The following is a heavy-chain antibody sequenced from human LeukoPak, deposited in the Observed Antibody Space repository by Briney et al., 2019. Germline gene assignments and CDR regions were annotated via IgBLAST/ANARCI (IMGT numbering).Heavy chain of an antibody. V-gene: IGHV3-30*04. J-gene: IGHJ2*01. CDR3: AKDRSGLNWYFDL. CDR1: GFTFSSYA. D-gene: IGHD6-19*01. Sequence: GGSLRLSCSASGFTFSSYAMHWVRQAPGKGLEWVAIISYDGSNQYYTDSVKGRFTISRDNSKNTLYLQINSLRAEDTAVYFCAKDRSGLNWYFDLWGRGTLVTVSS. CDR2: ISYDGSNQ.